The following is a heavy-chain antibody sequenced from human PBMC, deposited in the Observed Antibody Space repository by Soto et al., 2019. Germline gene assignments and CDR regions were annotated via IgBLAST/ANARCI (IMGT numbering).Heavy chain of an antibody. CDR2: IKQDGSEE. D-gene: IGHD5-18*01. Sequence: EVQLVESGGALVQPGGSLKISCSASGFTFSTSWMSWVRQAPGKGLEWVANIKQDGSEEYYVDSVKGRFTVSRDNAKNSLYLQMNSLRVEDTAVYFCARGPRHSDAYWGLGTLVTVSS. CDR3: ARGPRHSDAY. V-gene: IGHV3-7*05. J-gene: IGHJ4*02. CDR1: GFTFSTSW.